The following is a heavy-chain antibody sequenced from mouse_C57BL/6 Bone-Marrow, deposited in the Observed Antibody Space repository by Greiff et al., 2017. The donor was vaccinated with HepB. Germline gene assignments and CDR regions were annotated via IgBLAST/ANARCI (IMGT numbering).Heavy chain of an antibody. CDR1: GFCFNTYA. CDR3: VRHHYDVHYFDY. CDR2: IRSKSNNYAT. D-gene: IGHD1-2*01. J-gene: IGHJ2*01. V-gene: IGHV10-1*01. Sequence: EVKLMESGGGLVQPKGSLKLSCAASGFCFNTYAMNWVRQAPGKGLEWVARIRSKSNNYATYYADSVKDRFTISRDDSESMLYLQMNNLKTEDTAMYYCVRHHYDVHYFDYWGQGTTLTVSS.